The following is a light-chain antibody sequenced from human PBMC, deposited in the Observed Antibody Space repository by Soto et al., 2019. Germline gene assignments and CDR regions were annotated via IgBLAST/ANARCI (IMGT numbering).Light chain of an antibody. CDR2: AAS. V-gene: IGKV1-9*01. CDR1: QGISSY. CDR3: QQLSSYPIT. Sequence: DIQLTQSPSFLSASVGDRVTITCRASQGISSYLAWYQQKAGKAPNLLINAASTLQSGVPSRFSGSGSGTESTLTISSLQPEDFATYYCQQLSSYPITFGQGTRLEIK. J-gene: IGKJ5*01.